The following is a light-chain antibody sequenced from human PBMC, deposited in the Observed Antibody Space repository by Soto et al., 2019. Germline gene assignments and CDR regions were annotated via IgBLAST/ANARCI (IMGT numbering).Light chain of an antibody. V-gene: IGKV3-11*01. Sequence: EIVLTQSPATLSLSPGERATLSCRASQSVSTYLAWYQQRPGQAPRLLIYDSSYRATDIPPRFSGSGSGTDFTRTISSLEPEDFAVYYCQQRRSWPPTITFGHGTRLDSK. CDR3: QQRRSWPPTIT. CDR1: QSVSTY. J-gene: IGKJ5*01. CDR2: DSS.